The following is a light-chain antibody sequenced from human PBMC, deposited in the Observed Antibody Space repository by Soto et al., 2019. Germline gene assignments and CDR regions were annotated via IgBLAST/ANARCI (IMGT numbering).Light chain of an antibody. Sequence: QSVLTQPPSVSGAPGQRVTISCTGSGSNIGAGYDVHWYQLLPGTAPKLLIYGNTNRPSGVPDRFSGSKSGSSASLAITGLRAEDEADYFCQSYDSSLNLAVFGTGTKLTVL. J-gene: IGLJ1*01. V-gene: IGLV1-40*01. CDR2: GNT. CDR3: QSYDSSLNLAV. CDR1: GSNIGAGYD.